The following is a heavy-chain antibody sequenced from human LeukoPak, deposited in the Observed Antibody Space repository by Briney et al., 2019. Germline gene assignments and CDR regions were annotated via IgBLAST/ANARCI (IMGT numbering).Heavy chain of an antibody. Sequence: GSLRLSCEASGFTFSRYAMIWVRQAPGKGLEWVSGSSGSGGITSYADSVKGRFTISRDNSKNSLYLQMNSLRAEDTAVYYCARAEYSSGWYDYWGQGTLVTVSS. CDR1: GFTFSRYA. V-gene: IGHV3-23*01. J-gene: IGHJ4*02. D-gene: IGHD6-19*01. CDR2: SSGSGGIT. CDR3: ARAEYSSGWYDY.